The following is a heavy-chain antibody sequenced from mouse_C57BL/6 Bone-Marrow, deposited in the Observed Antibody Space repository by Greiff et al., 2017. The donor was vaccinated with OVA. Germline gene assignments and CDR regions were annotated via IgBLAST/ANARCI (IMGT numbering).Heavy chain of an antibody. J-gene: IGHJ1*03. CDR3: ARDCSRFYLYCDV. CDR2: IYPRSGNT. Sequence: VKLMESGAELARPGASVKLSCKASGYTFTSYGISWVKQRTGQGLEWIGEIYPRSGNTYYNEKFKGKATLTADTSASTAYMELRSLTSEDSAVYFYARDCSRFYLYCDVWGTGTTVTVSS. D-gene: IGHD1-1*01. V-gene: IGHV1-81*01. CDR1: GYTFTSYG.